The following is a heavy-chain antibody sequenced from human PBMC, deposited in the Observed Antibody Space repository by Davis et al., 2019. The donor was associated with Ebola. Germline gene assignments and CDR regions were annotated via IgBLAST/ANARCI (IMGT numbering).Heavy chain of an antibody. Sequence: GESLKISCAASGFTFSTYGMHWVRQAPGKGLEWVAVISYDGSHKYSADSLRGRFTISRDNSKDTLYLQMNSLRAEDTAVYFCAKAKWEVEYHYSGMDVWGKGTTVTVSS. V-gene: IGHV3-30*18. CDR3: AKAKWEVEYHYSGMDV. D-gene: IGHD1-26*01. CDR1: GFTFSTYG. CDR2: ISYDGSHK. J-gene: IGHJ6*04.